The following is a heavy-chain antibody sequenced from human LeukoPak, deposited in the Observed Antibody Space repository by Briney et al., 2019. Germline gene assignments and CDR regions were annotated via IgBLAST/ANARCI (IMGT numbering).Heavy chain of an antibody. J-gene: IGHJ6*03. CDR3: ARGVTGIYYYYYMDV. Sequence: SVKVSCKASGGTFSSYAISWVRQAPGQGLEWMGGIIPIFGTANYAQKFQGRVTITADESTSTAYMELSSLRSDDTAVYYCARGVTGIYYYYYMDVWGKGTTVTVSS. V-gene: IGHV1-69*13. CDR1: GGTFSSYA. D-gene: IGHD3-10*01. CDR2: IIPIFGTA.